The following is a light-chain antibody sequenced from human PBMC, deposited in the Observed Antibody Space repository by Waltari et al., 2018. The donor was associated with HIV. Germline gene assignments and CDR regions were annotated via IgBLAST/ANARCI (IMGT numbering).Light chain of an antibody. CDR3: AVWDGSLNGRV. V-gene: IGLV1-44*01. CDR1: TSNIGSNA. Sequence: QSVLTQPPSVSGTPGQRVTISCSGSTSNIGSNAVNWYQQLPGTAPKLLIYSVAQRPSGVSDRFSGSKSGTSASLAISGLQSGDEAHYYCAVWDGSLNGRVFGGGTKLTVL. J-gene: IGLJ3*02. CDR2: SVA.